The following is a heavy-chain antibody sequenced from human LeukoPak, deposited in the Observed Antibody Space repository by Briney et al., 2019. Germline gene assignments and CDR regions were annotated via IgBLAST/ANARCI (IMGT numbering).Heavy chain of an antibody. J-gene: IGHJ4*02. CDR1: GYTFTGYY. V-gene: IGHV1-2*02. Sequence: GASVKVSCKASGYTFTGYYMHWVRQAPGQGLEWMGWINPNSGGTNYAQKFQGRVTMTRDTSISAAYMELSRLRSDDTAVYYCARASKLRYFDWPLDYWGQGTLVTVSS. D-gene: IGHD3-9*01. CDR3: ARASKLRYFDWPLDY. CDR2: INPNSGGT.